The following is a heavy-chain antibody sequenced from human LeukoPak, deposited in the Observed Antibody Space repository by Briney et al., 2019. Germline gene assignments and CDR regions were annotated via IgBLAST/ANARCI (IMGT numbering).Heavy chain of an antibody. CDR1: GFTFSDYY. D-gene: IGHD2-2*01. CDR3: ARLYADCSSTSCHPDYYYYMDV. CDR2: ISSSGSTI. J-gene: IGHJ6*03. Sequence: GESLRLSCAASGFTFSDYYMSWIRQAPGKGLEWVSYISSSGSTIYYADSVKGRFTISRDNAKNSLYLQMNSLRAEDTAVYYCARLYADCSSTSCHPDYYYYMDVWGKGTTVTVSS. V-gene: IGHV3-11*01.